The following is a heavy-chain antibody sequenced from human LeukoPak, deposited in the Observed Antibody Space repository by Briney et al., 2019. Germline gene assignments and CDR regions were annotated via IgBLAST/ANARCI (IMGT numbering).Heavy chain of an antibody. CDR3: ARGNPGIAAAGFDY. CDR1: GGSFSGYY. J-gene: IGHJ4*02. CDR2: INHSGST. V-gene: IGHV4-34*01. D-gene: IGHD6-13*01. Sequence: PSETLSLTCAVYGGSFSGYYWSWIRQPPGKGLEWIGEINHSGSTNYNPSLKSRVTISVDTSKNQFSLKLSSVTAADTAVYYCARGNPGIAAAGFDYWGQGTLVTVSS.